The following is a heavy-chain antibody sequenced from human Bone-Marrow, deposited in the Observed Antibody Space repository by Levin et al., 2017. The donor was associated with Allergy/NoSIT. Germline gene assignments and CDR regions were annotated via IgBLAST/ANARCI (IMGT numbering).Heavy chain of an antibody. CDR1: GFTFSSYW. D-gene: IGHD3-9*01. Sequence: PGESLKISCAASGFTFSSYWMSWVRQAPGKGLEWVANIKQDGSEKYYVDSVKGRFTISRDNAKNSLYLQMNSLRAEDTAVYYCAREPRYFDWLGGGFDAFDSWGQGTMVTVSS. CDR2: IKQDGSEK. V-gene: IGHV3-7*04. CDR3: AREPRYFDWLGGGFDAFDS. J-gene: IGHJ3*02.